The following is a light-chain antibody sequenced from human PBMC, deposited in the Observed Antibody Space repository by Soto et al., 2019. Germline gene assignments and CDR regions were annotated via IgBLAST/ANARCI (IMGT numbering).Light chain of an antibody. CDR3: QQRSNRPPYT. Sequence: EIVLTQSPATLSLSPGERATLSCRASQSVSSYLAWYQQKPGQAPRLLIYDASNRATGIPARFCGSGSGTDFTLTISSREPADFAVSYCQQRSNRPPYTFGQGTKLEIK. CDR2: DAS. V-gene: IGKV3-11*01. CDR1: QSVSSY. J-gene: IGKJ2*01.